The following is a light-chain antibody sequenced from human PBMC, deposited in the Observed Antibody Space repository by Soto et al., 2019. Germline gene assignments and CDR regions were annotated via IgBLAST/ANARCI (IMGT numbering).Light chain of an antibody. CDR1: QVIGNY. CDR2: GAY. V-gene: IGKV1-27*01. Sequence: DIQMTQSPPSLSASVGDRVTITCRASQVIGNYLAWYQQKPGKVPKLLIYGAYTLQSGVPPRFSGSGSGTDFTLTISSLQPEDVAIYYCQKYNSGLITFGQGTRLEIK. CDR3: QKYNSGLIT. J-gene: IGKJ5*01.